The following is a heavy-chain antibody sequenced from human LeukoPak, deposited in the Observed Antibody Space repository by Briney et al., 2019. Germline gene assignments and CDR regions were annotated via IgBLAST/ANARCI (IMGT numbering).Heavy chain of an antibody. CDR3: ARDSMVRGVRYGMDV. J-gene: IGHJ6*04. CDR1: GGSISSGGYY. Sequence: SETLSLTCTVSGGSISSGGYYWSWIRQHPGKGLEWIGHIYYSGSTYYNPSLKSRVTISVDTSKSQFSLKLSSVTAADTAVYYCARDSMVRGVRYGMDVWGKGTTVTVSS. CDR2: IYYSGST. V-gene: IGHV4-31*03. D-gene: IGHD3-10*01.